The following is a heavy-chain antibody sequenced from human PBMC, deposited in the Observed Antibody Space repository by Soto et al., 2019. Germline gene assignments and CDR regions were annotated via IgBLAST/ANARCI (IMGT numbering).Heavy chain of an antibody. Sequence: SETLSLTCTVSGGSISSGYYYWTWIRQSPGKGLEWIGYIYSSGTTYYNPSLKSRVAMSVDTSKNHFSLNLSSVTAADTALYYCARGHRFGASKNYSWGQGTLVTVSS. CDR2: IYSSGTT. CDR3: ARGHRFGASKNYS. CDR1: GGSISSGYYY. D-gene: IGHD3-10*01. V-gene: IGHV4-30-4*01. J-gene: IGHJ4*02.